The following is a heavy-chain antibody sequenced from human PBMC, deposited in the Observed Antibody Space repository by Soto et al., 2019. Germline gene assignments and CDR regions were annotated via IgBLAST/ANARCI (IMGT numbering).Heavy chain of an antibody. CDR1: GGSFSGYY. CDR3: ARGRRGGIRFLEWLYGFDY. V-gene: IGHV4-34*01. Sequence: SETLSLTCAVYGGSFSGYYWSWIRQPPGKGLEWIGEINHSGSTNYNPSLKSRVTISVDTSKNQFSLKLSSVTAADTAVYYCARGRRGGIRFLEWLYGFDYWGQGTLVTVSS. J-gene: IGHJ4*02. D-gene: IGHD3-3*01. CDR2: INHSGST.